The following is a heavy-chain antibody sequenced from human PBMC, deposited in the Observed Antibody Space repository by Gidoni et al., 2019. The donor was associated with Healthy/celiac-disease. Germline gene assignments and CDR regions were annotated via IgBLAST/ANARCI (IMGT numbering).Heavy chain of an antibody. CDR1: GGSFRGYY. D-gene: IGHD2-15*01. CDR2: INHSGST. CDR3: ARRGDCSGGSCRTWGY. V-gene: IGHV4-34*01. Sequence: QVQLQQWGAGRLKPSENLSLTLAVYGGSFRGYYWSWVRQPPGKGLEWIGEINHSGSTNYNPPLKSRVTISVDTSKNQFSLKLTSVTAADTAVYYCARRGDCSGGSCRTWGYWGQGTLVTVSS. J-gene: IGHJ4*02.